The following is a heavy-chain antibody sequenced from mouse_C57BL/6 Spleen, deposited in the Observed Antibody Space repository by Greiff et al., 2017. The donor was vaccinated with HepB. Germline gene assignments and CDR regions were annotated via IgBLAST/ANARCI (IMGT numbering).Heavy chain of an antibody. D-gene: IGHD1-1*01. J-gene: IGHJ3*01. Sequence: EVKLVESGAELVRPGASVKLSCTASGFNIKDDYMHWVKQRPEQGLEWIGWIDPENGDTEYASKFQGKATITADTSSNTAYLQLSSLTSEDTAVYYCTTNYYGSKGFAYWGQGTLVTVSA. V-gene: IGHV14-4*01. CDR2: IDPENGDT. CDR3: TTNYYGSKGFAY. CDR1: GFNIKDDY.